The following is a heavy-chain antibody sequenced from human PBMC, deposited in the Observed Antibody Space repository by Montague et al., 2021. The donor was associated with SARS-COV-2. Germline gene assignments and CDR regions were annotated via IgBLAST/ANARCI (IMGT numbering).Heavy chain of an antibody. J-gene: IGHJ4*02. CDR2: IYYSGST. CDR1: GGPISSNF. CDR3: ARTRGYDPLFDF. Sequence: SETLSLTCTVSGGPISSNFWSWIRQPPGKGLEWIGYIYYSGSTXXXPSXKSRVTISVDTSKKQFSLQLSSVTAADTAVYYCARTRGYDPLFDFWGQGTLVTVSS. V-gene: IGHV4-59*01. D-gene: IGHD5-12*01.